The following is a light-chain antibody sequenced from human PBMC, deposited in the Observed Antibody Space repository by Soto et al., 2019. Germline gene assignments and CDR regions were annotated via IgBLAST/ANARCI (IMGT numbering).Light chain of an antibody. CDR1: QSISGN. CDR3: QKYNNWPPIT. CDR2: GAS. V-gene: IGKV3-15*01. Sequence: EIVMTQSPATLSVSPRERATLSCRASQSISGNLAWYQQKPGQAPRLLIYGASTRATGIPARFSGSGSGTEFTLTITSLQSEDFAVYYCQKYNNWPPITFGQGTRLEIK. J-gene: IGKJ5*01.